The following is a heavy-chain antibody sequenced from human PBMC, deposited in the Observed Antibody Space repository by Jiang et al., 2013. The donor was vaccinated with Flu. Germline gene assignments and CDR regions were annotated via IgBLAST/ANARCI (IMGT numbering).Heavy chain of an antibody. CDR2: IYYSGNT. CDR3: GRVGGNGSARQIDY. J-gene: IGHJ4*02. CDR1: GGSISSYF. V-gene: IGHV4-59*01. D-gene: IGHD3-10*01. Sequence: GSGLVKPSETLSVTCTVSGGSISSYFWSWIRQPPGKGLEWIGYIYYSGNTNYNPSLKSRVTILLDRSKNQFSLNLTSVTAADTAVYYCGRVGGNGSARQIDYWGQGTLVTVSS.